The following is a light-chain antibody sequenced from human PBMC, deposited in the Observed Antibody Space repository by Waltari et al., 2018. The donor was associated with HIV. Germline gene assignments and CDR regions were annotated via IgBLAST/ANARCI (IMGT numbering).Light chain of an antibody. J-gene: IGLJ3*02. V-gene: IGLV1-47*01. CDR3: AAWDDSLSGPV. CDR1: TSNSGNNH. CDR2: RHN. Sequence: QSVLTQPPSASGTPGQRVTIPCSGGTSNSGNNHVNWYQQLPGTAPKLLIYRHNQRPSGVPDRFSGSKSGTSASLAISGLRSEDEADYYCAAWDDSLSGPVFGGGTKLTVL.